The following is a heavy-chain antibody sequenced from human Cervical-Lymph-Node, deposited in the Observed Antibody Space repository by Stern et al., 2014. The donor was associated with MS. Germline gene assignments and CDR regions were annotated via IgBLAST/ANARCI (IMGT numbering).Heavy chain of an antibody. V-gene: IGHV1-24*01. D-gene: IGHD1-1*01. CDR1: GYTLTELS. Sequence: VQLVEYGAEVKKPGASVKVSCTVSGYTLTELSMHWVRQAPGKGLEWMGRFDPEDGETIYAQKFQGRFTMTEDTSTDTAYMELTSLRSEDTAVYYCASENWDDDEFWGQGTLVTVSS. J-gene: IGHJ4*02. CDR2: FDPEDGET. CDR3: ASENWDDDEF.